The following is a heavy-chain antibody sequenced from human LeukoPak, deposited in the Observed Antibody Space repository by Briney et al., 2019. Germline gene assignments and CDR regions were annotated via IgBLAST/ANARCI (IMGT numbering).Heavy chain of an antibody. CDR2: ISYDGSNK. J-gene: IGHJ6*02. CDR3: ARGHTYHHYHGMDV. D-gene: IGHD2-2*02. Sequence: GGSLRLSCAASGFTFSSYAMHWVRQAPGKGLEWVAVISYDGSNKYYADSVKGRFTISRDNSKNTLYLQMNSLRAEDTAVYYCARGHTYHHYHGMDVRGQGTTVTVSS. CDR1: GFTFSSYA. V-gene: IGHV3-30-3*01.